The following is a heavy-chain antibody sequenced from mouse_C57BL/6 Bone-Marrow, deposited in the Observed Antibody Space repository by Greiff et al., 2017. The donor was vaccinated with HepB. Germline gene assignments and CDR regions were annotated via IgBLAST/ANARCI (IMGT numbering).Heavy chain of an antibody. J-gene: IGHJ4*01. V-gene: IGHV1-55*01. CDR1: GYTFTSYW. D-gene: IGHD2-3*01. CDR2: IYPGSGST. Sequence: QVQLQQPGAELVKPGASVKMSCKASGYTFTSYWITWVKQRPGQGLEWIGDIYPGSGSTNYNEKFKSKATLTVDTSSSTAYMQLSSLTSEDSAVYYCARNYDGYYSAMDYWGQGTSVTVSS. CDR3: ARNYDGYYSAMDY.